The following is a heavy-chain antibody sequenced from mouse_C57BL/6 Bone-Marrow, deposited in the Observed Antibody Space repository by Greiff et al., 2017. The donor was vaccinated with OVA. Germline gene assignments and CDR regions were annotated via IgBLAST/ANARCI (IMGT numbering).Heavy chain of an antibody. CDR3: AKYYDEAAMDY. D-gene: IGHD1-1*01. CDR2: IHPSDSDT. CDR1: GYTFTSYW. Sequence: QVQLQQPGAELVKPGASVKVSCKASGYTFTSYWMHWVKQRPGQGLEWIGRIHPSDSDTNYNQQFKGKATLTVDKSSSTAYMQLSSLTSEDSAVYYCAKYYDEAAMDYWGQGTSVTVSS. V-gene: IGHV1-74*01. J-gene: IGHJ4*01.